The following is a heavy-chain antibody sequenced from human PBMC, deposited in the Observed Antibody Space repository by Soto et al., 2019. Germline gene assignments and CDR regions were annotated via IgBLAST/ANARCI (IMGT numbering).Heavy chain of an antibody. CDR2: VYFSGST. D-gene: IGHD3-16*02. V-gene: IGHV4-59*01. J-gene: IGHJ4*01. CDR3: ASWTTFGGVIVFDF. CDR1: GGSISRYY. Sequence: PSETLSLTCTVSGGSISRYYWNWIRQPPGKGLEWIGYVYFSGSTNFNPSLKSRVTISVDTSKNQFSLKLGSVTAADTAVYYCASWTTFGGVIVFDFWGHGSLVTVAS.